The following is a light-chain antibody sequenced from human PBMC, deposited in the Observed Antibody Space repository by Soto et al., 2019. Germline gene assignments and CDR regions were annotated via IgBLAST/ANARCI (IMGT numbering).Light chain of an antibody. V-gene: IGKV3-15*01. CDR1: QSVSSN. CDR3: QQSKSWPIT. J-gene: IGKJ5*01. Sequence: EIVMPQSLATLSVPPVERSTLSCMASQSVSSNLAWYQTKPGQAPRLLIYGATTRATGIPARFSGSGSGTEFTLTISGLQSEDFAIYFCQQSKSWPITFGQGTRLAIK. CDR2: GAT.